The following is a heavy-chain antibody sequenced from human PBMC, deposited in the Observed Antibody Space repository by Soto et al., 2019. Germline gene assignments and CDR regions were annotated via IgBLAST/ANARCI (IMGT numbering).Heavy chain of an antibody. D-gene: IGHD5-12*01. CDR3: ANPGRFGDGYSFDY. V-gene: IGHV3-23*01. J-gene: IGHJ4*02. Sequence: EVQLLESGGGLVQPGGSLRLSCAASGFTFSSYAMSWVRQAPGKGLEWVSAISGSGGSTYYADSVKGRFTISSDNSTYTLYLQMNSLRAEDTAVYYCANPGRFGDGYSFDYWGQGTLVTVSS. CDR1: GFTFSSYA. CDR2: ISGSGGST.